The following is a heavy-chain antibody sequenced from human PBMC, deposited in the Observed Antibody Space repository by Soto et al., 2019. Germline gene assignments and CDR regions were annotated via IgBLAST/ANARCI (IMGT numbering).Heavy chain of an antibody. J-gene: IGHJ5*02. CDR1: GGTFSSYA. Sequence: QVQLVQSGAEVKKPGSSVKVSCKASGGTFSSYAISWVRQAPGHGLEWMGGIIPIFGTANYAQKFQGRVTITADESTSTAYMELSSLRSEDTAVYYCARVGIAVAGTPAPHFDPWGQGTLVTVSS. V-gene: IGHV1-69*01. D-gene: IGHD6-19*01. CDR3: ARVGIAVAGTPAPHFDP. CDR2: IIPIFGTA.